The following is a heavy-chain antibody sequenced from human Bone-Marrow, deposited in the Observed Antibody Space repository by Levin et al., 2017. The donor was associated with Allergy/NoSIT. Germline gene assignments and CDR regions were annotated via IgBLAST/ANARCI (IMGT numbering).Heavy chain of an antibody. D-gene: IGHD3-10*01. J-gene: IGHJ4*02. CDR3: ARDIYGSGSDFDY. Sequence: PGASVKVSCKASGYIFTRYYIHWVRQAPGQGLEWMGRINPNSGVTLYAHRFQGRLTISSDTSIRTAYVELSRLTHDDTAIYYCARDIYGSGSDFDYWGQGTLVTVSS. CDR1: GYIFTRYY. V-gene: IGHV1-2*02. CDR2: INPNSGVT.